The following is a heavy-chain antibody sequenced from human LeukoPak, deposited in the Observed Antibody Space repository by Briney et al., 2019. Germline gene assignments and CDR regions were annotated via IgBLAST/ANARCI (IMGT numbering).Heavy chain of an antibody. CDR3: AKDFFSFGY. CDR2: ISGSGGST. CDR1: GFAFNTYA. Sequence: PGGSLRLSCAASGFAFNTYALSWVRQAPGKGLEWVSAISGSGGSTYYADSVKGRFTISRDNSKNTLYLQMNSLRAEDTAVYYCAKDFFSFGYWGQGTLVTVSS. V-gene: IGHV3-23*01. J-gene: IGHJ4*02. D-gene: IGHD2/OR15-2a*01.